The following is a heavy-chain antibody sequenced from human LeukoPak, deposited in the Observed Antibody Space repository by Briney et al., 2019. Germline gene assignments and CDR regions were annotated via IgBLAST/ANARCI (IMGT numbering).Heavy chain of an antibody. J-gene: IGHJ4*02. D-gene: IGHD2-2*01. V-gene: IGHV3-73*01. CDR3: TRWDCTTTGCYPFDY. Sequence: GGSLKLSCAASGFTFSGSAIHWVRQASGKGLEWVGRIRDKANSYATAYIASAKGRFTISRDDSKNTAYLQMSSLKTEDTAVYYCTRWDCTTTGCYPFDYWGQGTLVTVSS. CDR2: IRDKANSYAT. CDR1: GFTFSGSA.